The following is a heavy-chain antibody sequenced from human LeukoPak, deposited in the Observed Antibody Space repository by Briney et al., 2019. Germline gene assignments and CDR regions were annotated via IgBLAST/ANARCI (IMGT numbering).Heavy chain of an antibody. CDR1: GFTFSGHW. CDR2: IKQDGGMK. V-gene: IGHV3-7*05. D-gene: IGHD4-17*01. Sequence: GGSLRLSCAASGFTFSGHWMGCVRQAPGKGLEWVANIKQDGGMKYHVDSVRGRFTISRDNAKNSLYLQMDSLRVEDTAVYYCARHGDYAFDYWGQGTLVTVSS. J-gene: IGHJ4*02. CDR3: ARHGDYAFDY.